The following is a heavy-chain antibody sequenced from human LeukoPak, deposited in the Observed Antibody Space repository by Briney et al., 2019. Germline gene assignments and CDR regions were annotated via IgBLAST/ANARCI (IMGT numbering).Heavy chain of an antibody. D-gene: IGHD2-21*02. CDR3: ARAWDLAYCGGDCYYSWFDP. Sequence: AASVKVSCKASGYTFTSYDINWVRQAPGQGSEGMGWMNPNSGNTVYAQKFQGRVTMTRNTSISTAYMELSSLRSEDTAVYYCARAWDLAYCGGDCYYSWFDPWGQGTLVTVSS. CDR2: MNPNSGNT. J-gene: IGHJ5*02. V-gene: IGHV1-8*01. CDR1: GYTFTSYD.